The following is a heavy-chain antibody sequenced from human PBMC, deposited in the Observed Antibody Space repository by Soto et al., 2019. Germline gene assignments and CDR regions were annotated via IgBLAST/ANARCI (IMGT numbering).Heavy chain of an antibody. V-gene: IGHV3-23*01. D-gene: IGHD6-6*01. CDR3: AKGGRSSSGLDFDY. CDR1: GFTFSSYA. J-gene: IGHJ4*02. Sequence: EVQLLESGGGLVQPGGSLRLSCAASGFTFSSYAMNWVRQAPGKGLEWVSTISGSGGDTYYADSVKGRFTISRDNSKYTLSLQMDSLRADDTAVYYCAKGGRSSSGLDFDYWGRGTLVTVSS. CDR2: ISGSGGDT.